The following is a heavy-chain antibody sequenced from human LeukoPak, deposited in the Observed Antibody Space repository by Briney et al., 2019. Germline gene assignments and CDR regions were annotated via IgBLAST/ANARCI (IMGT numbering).Heavy chain of an antibody. CDR3: ASEDGSGSYGETYYYYYGMDV. J-gene: IGHJ6*02. CDR2: IHYSGST. Sequence: PSETLSLTCTVSGVPISSSTYSWGWVRQPPGKGLEWIGNIHYSGSTYYNPSLKSRVTISVDTSKNQFSMRLSSMTAADTAVYYCASEDGSGSYGETYYYYYGMDVWGQGTTVTVSS. CDR1: GVPISSSTYS. V-gene: IGHV4-39*01. D-gene: IGHD3-10*01.